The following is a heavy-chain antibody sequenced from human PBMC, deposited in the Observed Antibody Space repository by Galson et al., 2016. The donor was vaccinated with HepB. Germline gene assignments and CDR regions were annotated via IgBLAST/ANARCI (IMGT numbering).Heavy chain of an antibody. D-gene: IGHD6-6*01. J-gene: IGHJ6*02. V-gene: IGHV1-2*02. CDR2: INPNSGGT. CDR3: AREGGYSSSSGYFYYGMDV. CDR1: GYTFTGYY. Sequence: SCKASGYTFTGYYMHWVRQAPGQGLEWMGWINPNSGGTDYAQKFQGRVTMTRDTSISTAYMELSRLGSDDTAVYYCAREGGYSSSSGYFYYGMDVWGQGTTVTVAS.